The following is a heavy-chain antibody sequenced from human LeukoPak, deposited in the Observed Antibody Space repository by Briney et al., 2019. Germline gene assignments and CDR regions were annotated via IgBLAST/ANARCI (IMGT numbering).Heavy chain of an antibody. D-gene: IGHD2-15*01. Sequence: ASVKVSCKVSGYTLTELSMHWVRQAPGKGLEWMGGFDPEDGETIYAQKFQGRVTMTEDTSTDTAYMELSSLRSEDTAVYYCARGGYCSGGSCALGLSCFDYWGQGTLVTVSS. CDR3: ARGGYCSGGSCALGLSCFDY. CDR1: GYTLTELS. V-gene: IGHV1-24*01. CDR2: FDPEDGET. J-gene: IGHJ4*02.